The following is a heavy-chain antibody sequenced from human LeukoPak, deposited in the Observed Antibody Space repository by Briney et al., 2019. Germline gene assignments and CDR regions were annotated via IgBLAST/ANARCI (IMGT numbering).Heavy chain of an antibody. CDR1: GYTFTSYG. CDR2: ISAYNGNT. D-gene: IGHD2-2*02. V-gene: IGHV1-18*01. J-gene: IGHJ5*02. CDR3: ARTYCSSTSCYTNWFGP. Sequence: ASVKVSCKASGYTFTSYGISWVRQAPGQGLEWMGWISAYNGNTNYAQKLQGRVTMTTDTSTSTAYMELRSLRSDDTAVYYCARTYCSSTSCYTNWFGPWGQGTLVTVSS.